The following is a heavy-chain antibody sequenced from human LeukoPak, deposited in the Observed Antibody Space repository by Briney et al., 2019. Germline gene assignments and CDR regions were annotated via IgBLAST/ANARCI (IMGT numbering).Heavy chain of an antibody. D-gene: IGHD4-23*01. CDR1: GDSISSSDYY. CDR2: IYYGVTT. J-gene: IGHJ4*02. V-gene: IGHV4-39*07. CDR3: ARDRLRWPRIDY. Sequence: SETLSLTCTVSGDSISSSDYYWSWIRQPPGKGLEWIGSIYYGVTTYYNPSLKNRVTISVDTSKNQFSLRLSSVTAADTAVYYCARDRLRWPRIDYWGQGTLVTVSS.